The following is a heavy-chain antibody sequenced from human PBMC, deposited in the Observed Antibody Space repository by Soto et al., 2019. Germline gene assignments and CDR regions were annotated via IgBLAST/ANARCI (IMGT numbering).Heavy chain of an antibody. CDR2: ISVSGGST. V-gene: IGHV3-23*01. D-gene: IGHD6-13*01. CDR3: TRDDPLAPGTLDY. CDR1: RFTFSSYA. Sequence: PGGSLRLSCAASRFTFSSYAMCWVRQAPGKGLEWVSSISVSGGSTYYADSVKGRFTISRDNSKNTLYLQMNSLRAEDTAVYYCTRDDPLAPGTLDYWGQGALVTVSS. J-gene: IGHJ4*01.